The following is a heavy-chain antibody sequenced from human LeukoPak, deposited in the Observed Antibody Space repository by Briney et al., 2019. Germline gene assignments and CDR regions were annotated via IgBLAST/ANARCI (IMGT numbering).Heavy chain of an antibody. CDR3: ARDGLSNNWYEFDY. V-gene: IGHV3-33*01. CDR2: IWHDGTNK. J-gene: IGHJ4*02. Sequence: GGSLRLSCAASGFSFNSYGMHWVRQAPGKGLEWVAVIWHDGTNKYYADSVKGRFTISRDNSKNTLFLQMNSLRAEDTAVYYCARDGLSNNWYEFDYWGQGALVTVSS. D-gene: IGHD1-1*01. CDR1: GFSFNSYG.